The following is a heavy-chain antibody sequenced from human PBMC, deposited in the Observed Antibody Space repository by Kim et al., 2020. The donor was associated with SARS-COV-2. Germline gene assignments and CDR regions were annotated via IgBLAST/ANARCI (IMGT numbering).Heavy chain of an antibody. V-gene: IGHV7-4-1*02. J-gene: IGHJ6*02. CDR3: ARHPTGSYYGMDV. CDR2: INTNTGNP. Sequence: ASVKVSCRASGYTFTTYAINWVRQAPGEGLQWMGWINTNTGNPTYVQGFTGRFVFSLDTSVSTAYLQISSLKAEDSAVYYCARHPTGSYYGMDVWGQGTT. CDR1: GYTFTTYA.